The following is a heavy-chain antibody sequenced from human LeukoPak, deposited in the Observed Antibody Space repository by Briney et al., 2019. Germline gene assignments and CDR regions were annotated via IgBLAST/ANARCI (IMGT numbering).Heavy chain of an antibody. CDR3: AREHYDSSGYYYFWFDP. J-gene: IGHJ5*02. CDR2: INPNSGGT. V-gene: IGHV1-2*02. CDR1: EYTFTGYY. Sequence: ASVKVSCKASEYTFTGYYMHWVRQAPGQGLEWMGWINPNSGGTNYAQKFQGRVTMTRDTSISTAYMELSRLRSDDTAVYYCAREHYDSSGYYYFWFDPCGQGTLVTVSS. D-gene: IGHD3-22*01.